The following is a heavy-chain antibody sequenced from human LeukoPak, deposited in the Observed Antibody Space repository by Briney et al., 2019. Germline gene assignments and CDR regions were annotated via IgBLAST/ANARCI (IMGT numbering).Heavy chain of an antibody. V-gene: IGHV3-23*01. CDR1: GFTFSSYA. D-gene: IGHD3-16*01. Sequence: GGSLRLSCAASGFTFSSYAMSWVRQAPGKGPEGVSSISGSAVSTFYADSVKGRFTISRDNSKNTLYLQMNSLRAEDTAIYYCATDWGSDSRKNDFWGQGTLVTVSS. CDR3: ATDWGSDSRKNDF. J-gene: IGHJ4*02. CDR2: ISGSAVST.